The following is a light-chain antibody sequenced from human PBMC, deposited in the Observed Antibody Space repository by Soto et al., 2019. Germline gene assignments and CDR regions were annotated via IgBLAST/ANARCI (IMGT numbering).Light chain of an antibody. V-gene: IGKV1-5*01. CDR1: QSISSW. Sequence: RASQSISSWLAWYQQKPGKAPKLLIYDASSLESGVPSMLSGGGTGTEFTVTISLLQPEYAATYSMQHLNSHPETFGQGTRLEI. CDR3: QHLNSHPET. J-gene: IGKJ5*01. CDR2: DAS.